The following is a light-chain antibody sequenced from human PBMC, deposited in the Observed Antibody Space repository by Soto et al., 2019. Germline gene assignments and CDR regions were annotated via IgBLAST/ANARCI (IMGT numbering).Light chain of an antibody. CDR2: NNN. J-gene: IGLJ3*02. CDR1: SSNIGSNT. V-gene: IGLV1-44*01. Sequence: QSVLTQPPSASRTPGQRVTISCSGSSSNIGSNTVSWYQQFPGTAPKLLIHNNNQRPSGVPDRFSGSKSGTSASLAISGLQSDDEADYYCAAWDDSLDGFWVFGGGTKVTVL. CDR3: AAWDDSLDGFWV.